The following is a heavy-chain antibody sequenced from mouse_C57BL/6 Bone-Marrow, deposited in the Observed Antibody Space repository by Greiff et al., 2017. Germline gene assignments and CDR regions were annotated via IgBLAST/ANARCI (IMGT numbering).Heavy chain of an antibody. CDR3: ARCDYDWGFYAMDY. Sequence: VQLQQPGAELVMPGASVKLSCKASGYTFTSYWMHWVKQRPGQGLEWIGEIDPSDSYTNYNQKFKGKSTLTVDKSSSPAYMQRSSLTSEDSAVYYCARCDYDWGFYAMDYWGQGTSVTVSS. V-gene: IGHV1-69*01. CDR2: IDPSDSYT. D-gene: IGHD2-4*01. J-gene: IGHJ4*01. CDR1: GYTFTSYW.